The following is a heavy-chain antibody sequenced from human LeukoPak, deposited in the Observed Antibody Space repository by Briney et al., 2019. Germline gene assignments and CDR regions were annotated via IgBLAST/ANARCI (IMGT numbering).Heavy chain of an antibody. CDR3: ARHGSRAFDI. V-gene: IGHV4-59*08. CDR2: IYYSGST. CDR1: GGSISSYY. J-gene: IGHJ3*02. D-gene: IGHD6-25*01. Sequence: SETLSLTCTVSGGSISSYYWSWIRQPPGKGLEWIGCIYYSGSTNYNPSLKSRVTISVHRSKNQFPLKLRSVTAAGTAVYYSARHGSRAFDIWGQGTTVTVP.